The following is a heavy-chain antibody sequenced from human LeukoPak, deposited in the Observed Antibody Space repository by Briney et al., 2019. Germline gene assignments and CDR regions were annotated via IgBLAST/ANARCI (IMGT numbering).Heavy chain of an antibody. CDR2: TFFSGST. D-gene: IGHD2-2*01. CDR1: GGSLSRGGYY. V-gene: IGHV4-31*03. CDR3: ARDRYCSSTSCSGNWFDP. J-gene: IGHJ5*02. Sequence: SETLSLPCTVSGGSLSRGGYYWGWIRPHPEKGPGWVGYTFFSGSTYYNPSLKSRVTISVDTSKNQFSLKLSSVTAADTAVYYCARDRYCSSTSCSGNWFDPWGQGTLVTVSS.